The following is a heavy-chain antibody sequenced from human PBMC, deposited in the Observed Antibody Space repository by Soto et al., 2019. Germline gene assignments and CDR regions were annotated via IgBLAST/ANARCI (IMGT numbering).Heavy chain of an antibody. CDR3: ARGRASGSYYLLDY. Sequence: QVRLVQSGAEVKKPGASVKVSCKASGNTFTSYDINWVRQATGHGLEWMGWINPNSGNIGYAQKFQGRVTMTRDTAIRTDYMEVSRLRSDDTAVYYCARGRASGSYYLLDYWGQGTLVTVSS. CDR1: GNTFTSYD. CDR2: INPNSGNI. D-gene: IGHD3-10*01. V-gene: IGHV1-8*01. J-gene: IGHJ4*02.